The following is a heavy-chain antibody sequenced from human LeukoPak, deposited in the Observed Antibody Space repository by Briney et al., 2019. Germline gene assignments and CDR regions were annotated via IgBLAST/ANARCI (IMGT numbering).Heavy chain of an antibody. Sequence: GGSLRLSCAASGFTVSSNYMSWVRQAPEKGLEWVSVIYSGGSTYYADSVKGRFTISRDNSKNTLYLQMNSLRAEDTAVYYCARYCSGGSCYSIYGMDVWGQGTTVTVSS. J-gene: IGHJ6*02. CDR2: IYSGGST. V-gene: IGHV3-66*01. CDR1: GFTVSSNY. CDR3: ARYCSGGSCYSIYGMDV. D-gene: IGHD2-15*01.